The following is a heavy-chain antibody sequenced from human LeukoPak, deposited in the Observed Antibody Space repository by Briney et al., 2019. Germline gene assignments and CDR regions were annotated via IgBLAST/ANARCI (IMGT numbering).Heavy chain of an antibody. CDR3: ARDASGDCSGGSCYGPYYMDV. D-gene: IGHD2-15*01. V-gene: IGHV4-4*07. CDR2: IYTSGST. Sequence: SETLSLTCAVSGYSISSGYYWGWIRQPAGKGLEWIGRIYTSGSTNYNPSLKSRVTMSVDTSKNQFSLKLSSVTAADTAVYYCARDASGDCSGGSCYGPYYMDVWGKGTTVTVSS. CDR1: GYSISSGYY. J-gene: IGHJ6*03.